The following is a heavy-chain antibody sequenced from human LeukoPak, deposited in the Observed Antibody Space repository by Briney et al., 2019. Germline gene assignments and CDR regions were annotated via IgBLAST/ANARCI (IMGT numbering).Heavy chain of an antibody. V-gene: IGHV3-64*01. Sequence: SLRLSRAASGFTFRSYAMHWVRQAPGTGLGYVSAISSNGGSTYYANSVKGRFTISRDNSKNTLYLQMGSLRAEDMAVYYCARSWSYSSGWYAALDYWGQGTLVTVSS. CDR3: ARSWSYSSGWYAALDY. CDR2: ISSNGGST. CDR1: GFTFRSYA. D-gene: IGHD6-19*01. J-gene: IGHJ4*02.